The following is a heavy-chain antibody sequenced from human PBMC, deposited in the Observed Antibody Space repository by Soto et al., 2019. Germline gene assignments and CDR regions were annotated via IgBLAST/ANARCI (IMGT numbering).Heavy chain of an antibody. J-gene: IGHJ3*01. CDR2: ITGSGDYT. V-gene: IGHV3-23*01. Sequence: EVQMLESGGGLVQPGGSLRLSCAASGFTFSSYALTWVRQAPGKGLEWVSSITGSGDYTRYTDSVKGRFTITRDNAKNTLFLQMKSLSADVTAIYYCGREPYGDYFGAFDCWGQGTMVTVSS. CDR1: GFTFSSYA. CDR3: GREPYGDYFGAFDC. D-gene: IGHD4-17*01.